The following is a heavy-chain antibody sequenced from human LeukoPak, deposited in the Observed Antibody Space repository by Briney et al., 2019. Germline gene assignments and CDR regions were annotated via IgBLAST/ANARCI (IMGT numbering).Heavy chain of an antibody. CDR1: GGSISSSSYY. J-gene: IGHJ6*02. D-gene: IGHD6-6*01. Sequence: PSETLSLTCTVSGGSISSSSYYWGWIRQPPGKGLEWIGSIYYSGSTYYNPSLKSRVTISVDTSKNQFSLKLSSVTAADTAVYSLIAARPRGVWGQGTTVTASS. V-gene: IGHV4-39*01. CDR3: IAARPRGV. CDR2: IYYSGST.